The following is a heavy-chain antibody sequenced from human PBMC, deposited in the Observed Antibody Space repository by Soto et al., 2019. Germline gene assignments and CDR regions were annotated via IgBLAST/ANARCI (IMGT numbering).Heavy chain of an antibody. CDR2: IWYDGSNK. Sequence: GGSLRLSCAASGFTFSSYGMHWVRQAPGKGLEWVAVIWYDGSNKYYADSVKGRFTISRDNSKNTLYLQMNSLRAEDTAVYYCARDEDSGSHHPLIDYWGQGTLVTVSS. V-gene: IGHV3-33*01. D-gene: IGHD1-26*01. CDR1: GFTFSSYG. CDR3: ARDEDSGSHHPLIDY. J-gene: IGHJ4*02.